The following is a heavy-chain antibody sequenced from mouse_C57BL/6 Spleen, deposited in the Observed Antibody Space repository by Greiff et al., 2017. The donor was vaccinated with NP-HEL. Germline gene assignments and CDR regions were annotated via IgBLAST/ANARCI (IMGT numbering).Heavy chain of an antibody. CDR1: GFTFSDYY. D-gene: IGHD2-3*01. CDR3: ARVYDGYYFAMDY. Sequence: EVQLQESEGGLVQPGSSMKLSCTASGFTFSDYYMAWVRQVPEKGLEWVANINYDGSSTYYLDSLKSRFIISRDNAKNILYLQMSSLKSEDTATYYCARVYDGYYFAMDYWGQGTSVTVSS. CDR2: INYDGSST. V-gene: IGHV5-16*01. J-gene: IGHJ4*01.